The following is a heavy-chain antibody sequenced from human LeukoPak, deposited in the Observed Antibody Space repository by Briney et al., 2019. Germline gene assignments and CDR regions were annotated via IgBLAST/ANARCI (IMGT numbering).Heavy chain of an antibody. CDR1: GFTFSSYA. Sequence: GGSLRLSCAASGFTFSSYAMSWVRQAPGKGLEWVSGISGSGGSTHYADSVKGRFTISRDNSKNTLYLQMNSLRAEDTAVYYCAKAPPMIDYYFDYWGQGTLVTVSS. J-gene: IGHJ4*02. CDR2: ISGSGGST. V-gene: IGHV3-23*01. CDR3: AKAPPMIDYYFDY. D-gene: IGHD3-22*01.